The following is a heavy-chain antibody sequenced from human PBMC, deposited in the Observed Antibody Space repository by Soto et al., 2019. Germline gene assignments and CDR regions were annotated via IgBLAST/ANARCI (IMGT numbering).Heavy chain of an antibody. CDR3: TTAHLYWGSYRYSIDY. CDR1: GFTFSNAW. V-gene: IGHV3-15*07. CDR2: IKSKTDGGTT. D-gene: IGHD3-16*02. Sequence: GGSLRLSCAASGFTFSNAWMNWVRQAPGKGLEWVGRIKSKTDGGTTDYAAPVKGRLTIYRDDSKNTLYLQMNSLKTEDTAVYYCTTAHLYWGSYRYSIDYWGQGTLVTVSS. J-gene: IGHJ4*02.